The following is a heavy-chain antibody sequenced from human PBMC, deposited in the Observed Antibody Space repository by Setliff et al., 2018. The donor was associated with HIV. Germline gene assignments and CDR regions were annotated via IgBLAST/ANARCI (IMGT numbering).Heavy chain of an antibody. CDR1: GFTFSDAW. CDR3: STDLPSSGFFPDY. Sequence: PGGSLRLSCAASGFTFSDAWMSWVRQAPGKGLEWVARIKNRANGGTTHYAAPVNCRFTISRDDSKNTLYLQMNSPKTEDTAVYYCSTDLPSSGFFPDYWGQGTLVTVSS. J-gene: IGHJ4*02. D-gene: IGHD6-19*01. CDR2: IKNRANGGTT. V-gene: IGHV3-15*01.